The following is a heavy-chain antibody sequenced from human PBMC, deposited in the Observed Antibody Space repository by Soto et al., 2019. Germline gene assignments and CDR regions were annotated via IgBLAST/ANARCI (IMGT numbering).Heavy chain of an antibody. CDR3: ASRSRLVEVSEAFDI. CDR1: GGTFSSYT. D-gene: IGHD6-19*01. J-gene: IGHJ3*02. V-gene: IGHV1-69*02. Sequence: QGQLVQSGAEVKKPGSSVKVSCKASGGTFSSYTINWVRQAPGQGLEWMGRIIPILGIANYAQKFQGRVTITADKSTRTAYMELSSLRSEDTAVYYCASRSRLVEVSEAFDIWGQGTMVTVSS. CDR2: IIPILGIA.